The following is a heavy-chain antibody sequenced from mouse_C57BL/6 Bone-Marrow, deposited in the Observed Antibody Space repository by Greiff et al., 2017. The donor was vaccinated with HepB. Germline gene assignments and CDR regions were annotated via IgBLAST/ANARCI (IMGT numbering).Heavy chain of an antibody. J-gene: IGHJ2*01. V-gene: IGHV3-6*01. CDR1: GYSITSGYY. CDR3: ARETAQATGYFDY. D-gene: IGHD3-2*02. CDR2: ISYDGSN. Sequence: EVQLQESGPGLVKPSQSLSLTCSVSGYSITSGYYWNWIRQFPGNKLEWVGYISYDGSNNYNPSLKNRISITRDTSKNQFFLKLNSVTTEDTATYYCARETAQATGYFDYWGQGTTLTVSS.